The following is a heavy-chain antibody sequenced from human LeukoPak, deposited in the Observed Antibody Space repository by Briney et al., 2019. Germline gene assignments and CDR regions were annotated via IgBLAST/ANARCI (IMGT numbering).Heavy chain of an antibody. D-gene: IGHD3-22*01. CDR3: ARGHVRIWDSSGYYFSTDAFDI. Sequence: ASVKVSCKASGYTFTGYYMHWVRQAPGQGLEWMGWINPNSGGTNYAQKFQGRVTMTRDTSISTAYMELSSLRSDDTAVYYCARGHVRIWDSSGYYFSTDAFDIWGQGTMVTVSS. J-gene: IGHJ3*02. CDR2: INPNSGGT. V-gene: IGHV1-2*02. CDR1: GYTFTGYY.